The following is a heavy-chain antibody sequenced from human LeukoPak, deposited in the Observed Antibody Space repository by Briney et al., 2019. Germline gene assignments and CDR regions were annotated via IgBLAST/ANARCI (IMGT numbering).Heavy chain of an antibody. CDR2: ISAYNGNT. J-gene: IGHJ6*03. V-gene: IGHV1-18*01. CDR3: ARDPGSTDDYYMVV. Sequence: ASVKLSCKASGYTFTSYGITWVRQAPGQGLEWMGWISAYNGNTNYAQKLQGRVTMTTDTSTSTAYMELRSLRSDDTAVYYCARDPGSTDDYYMVVWGKGTTVTVSS. CDR1: GYTFTSYG. D-gene: IGHD1-14*01.